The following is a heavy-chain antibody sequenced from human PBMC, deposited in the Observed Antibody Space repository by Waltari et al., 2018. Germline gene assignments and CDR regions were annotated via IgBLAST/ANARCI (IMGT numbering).Heavy chain of an antibody. D-gene: IGHD2-2*01. CDR1: GDSVTNGHYY. J-gene: IGHJ4*02. Sequence: QLQLQESGPGLVKPSDTLSLTCIVSGDSVTNGHYYWSWIRQPPGKGREWIGYIYDRGSADYTPSLKSRVTMSVETSKNHCSLRLRSVTAADTAVYYCARWAGYCSRASCHLYFDYWGQGTLVTVSA. CDR2: IYDRGSA. CDR3: ARWAGYCSRASCHLYFDY. V-gene: IGHV4-61*03.